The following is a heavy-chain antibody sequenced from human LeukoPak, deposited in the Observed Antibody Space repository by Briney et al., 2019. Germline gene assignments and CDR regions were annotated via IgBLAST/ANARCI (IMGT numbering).Heavy chain of an antibody. Sequence: GGSLRLSCAASGFTFSSYSMNWVRQAPGKGLEWVSSISSSSAYIYYADSMKGRFTISRDNAKNSLFLQMNSLRAEDTAVYYCARDYSGTTSYYYGMDVWGQGTTVTVSS. J-gene: IGHJ6*02. CDR2: ISSSSAYI. D-gene: IGHD1-7*01. CDR1: GFTFSSYS. V-gene: IGHV3-21*01. CDR3: ARDYSGTTSYYYGMDV.